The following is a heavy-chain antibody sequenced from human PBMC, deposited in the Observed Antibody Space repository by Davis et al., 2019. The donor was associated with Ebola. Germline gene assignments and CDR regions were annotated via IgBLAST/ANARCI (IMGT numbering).Heavy chain of an antibody. D-gene: IGHD2-8*02. CDR3: AKSFLITGSHMSEFRGVDY. J-gene: IGHJ4*02. V-gene: IGHV3-23*01. Sequence: GESLKISCAASEFTFSSYGMTWVRQAPGKGLEWVSSISAGGTAPYYADSVKGRFTLSRDNSKNRLSLQMDSLRADDTAVYYCAKSFLITGSHMSEFRGVDYWGQGTVVTVSS. CDR1: EFTFSSYG. CDR2: ISAGGTAP.